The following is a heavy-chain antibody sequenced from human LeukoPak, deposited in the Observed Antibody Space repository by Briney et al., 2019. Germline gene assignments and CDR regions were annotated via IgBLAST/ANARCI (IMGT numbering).Heavy chain of an antibody. CDR1: GYAFTSYY. Sequence: ASVKVSCKASGYAFTSYYINWVRQATGQGLEWMGWMNPNSGSTGYAQKFQGRVTMTRNTSISTAYMELSSLRSEDTALYYCAREEVYGGNSGWYFDLWGRGTLVTVSS. CDR2: MNPNSGST. J-gene: IGHJ2*01. CDR3: AREEVYGGNSGWYFDL. V-gene: IGHV1-8*01. D-gene: IGHD4-23*01.